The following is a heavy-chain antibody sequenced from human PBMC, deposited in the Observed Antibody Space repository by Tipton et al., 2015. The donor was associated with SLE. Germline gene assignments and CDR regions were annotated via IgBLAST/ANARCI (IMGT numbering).Heavy chain of an antibody. CDR3: ARGQFRYLEWSPTFDH. CDR1: GFTLNDYY. V-gene: IGHV3-11*01. CDR2: ISSSGTTI. J-gene: IGHJ4*02. D-gene: IGHD3-3*01. Sequence: GSLRLSCAASGFTLNDYYDFYMSWFRQAPGKGLEWVSYISSSGTTIYYADSVKGRFTISRDNAKNSLYLQMNSLRAEDTAVYYCARGQFRYLEWSPTFDHWGQGTLVTVSS.